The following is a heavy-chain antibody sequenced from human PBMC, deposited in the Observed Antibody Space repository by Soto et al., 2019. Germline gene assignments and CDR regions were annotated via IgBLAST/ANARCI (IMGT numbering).Heavy chain of an antibody. CDR3: ARSRDGYSFYFYYGMDV. CDR1: GFTFANYG. D-gene: IGHD4-4*01. Sequence: GGSLRLSCAASGFTFANYGMHWVRQAPGKGLEWMALILHDGSAEYYADSVKGRFTISRDNSKSTLYLQMNSLSAEDTDVYYCARSRDGYSFYFYYGMDVWGQGTTVTVSS. V-gene: IGHV3-30*03. J-gene: IGHJ6*02. CDR2: ILHDGSAE.